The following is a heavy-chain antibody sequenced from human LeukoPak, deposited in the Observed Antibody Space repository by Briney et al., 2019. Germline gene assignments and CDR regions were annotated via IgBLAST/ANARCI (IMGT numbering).Heavy chain of an antibody. Sequence: PSETLSLTCTVSGGSISSYYWSWIRQPPGKGLEWIGYIYYSGSTNYNPSLKSRVTISVDTSKNQFSLKLSSVTAADTAVYYCARSYRYSSSSRHFDYWGQGTLVTVSS. J-gene: IGHJ4*02. V-gene: IGHV4-59*01. D-gene: IGHD6-13*01. CDR3: ARSYRYSSSSRHFDY. CDR2: IYYSGST. CDR1: GGSISSYY.